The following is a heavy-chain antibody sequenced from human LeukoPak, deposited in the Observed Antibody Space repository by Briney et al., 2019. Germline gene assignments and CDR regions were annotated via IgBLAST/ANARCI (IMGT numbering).Heavy chain of an antibody. D-gene: IGHD2-15*01. CDR1: GFTFGDYA. CDR3: SRGYCSGGSCYFDFDY. Sequence: GRSLRLSCTASGFTFGDYAMGWLRQAPGKGLEWVGFIRSKAYGGTTEYAASVKGRFTISRDDSKSIAYLQMNSLKTEDTGVYYCSRGYCSGGSCYFDFDYWGQGTLVTVSS. V-gene: IGHV3-49*03. CDR2: IRSKAYGGTT. J-gene: IGHJ4*02.